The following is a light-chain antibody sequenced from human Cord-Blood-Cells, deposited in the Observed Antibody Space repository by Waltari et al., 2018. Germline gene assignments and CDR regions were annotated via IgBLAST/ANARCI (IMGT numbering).Light chain of an antibody. CDR2: GAS. J-gene: IGKJ2*01. CDR1: QSVSSN. Sequence: EIVMTQSPATLSVSPGERATLSCRASQSVSSNLAWYQQKPGQAPRLLIYGASTRATGIPARFSGSGSGAEFTLTISSLQSEDFSVYDCQQYNNWPYTFGQGTKLAIK. V-gene: IGKV3-15*01. CDR3: QQYNNWPYT.